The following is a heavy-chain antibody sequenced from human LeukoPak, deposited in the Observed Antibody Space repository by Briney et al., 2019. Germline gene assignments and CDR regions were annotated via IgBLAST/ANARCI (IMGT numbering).Heavy chain of an antibody. CDR3: ARDPSLRYFDWYPTFDI. J-gene: IGHJ3*02. Sequence: ASVMVSCKASGYTFTSYGISWVRQAPGQGLEWMGWISAYNGNTNYAQKLQGRVTMTTDTSTSTAYMELRSLRSDDTAVYYCARDPSLRYFDWYPTFDIWGQATMATVSS. V-gene: IGHV1-18*01. CDR1: GYTFTSYG. CDR2: ISAYNGNT. D-gene: IGHD3-9*01.